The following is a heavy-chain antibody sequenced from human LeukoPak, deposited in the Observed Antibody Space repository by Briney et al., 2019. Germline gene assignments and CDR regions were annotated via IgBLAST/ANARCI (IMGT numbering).Heavy chain of an antibody. CDR1: GFTFSSYW. D-gene: IGHD5-18*01. J-gene: IGHJ6*02. V-gene: IGHV3-11*01. CDR2: ISSSGSTI. CDR3: ARDHYDQIQLWQIYYYYGMDV. Sequence: GGSLRLSCAASGFTFSSYWMSWIRQAPGKGLEWVSYISSSGSTIYYADSVKGRFTISRDNAKNSLYLQMNSLRAEDTAVYYCARDHYDQIQLWQIYYYYGMDVWGQGTTVTVSS.